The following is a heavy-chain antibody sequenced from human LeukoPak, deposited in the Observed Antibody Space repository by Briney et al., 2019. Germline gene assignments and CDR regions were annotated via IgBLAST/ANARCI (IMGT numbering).Heavy chain of an antibody. CDR1: GCTVIRND. D-gene: IGHD3-10*01. CDR3: ARGGDPVYFDD. V-gene: IGHV3-66*01. J-gene: IGHJ4*02. CDR2: IFSGGSS. Sequence: PGGSLRLSCAASGCTVIRNDVSWVRQAPGKGLEWVSVIFSGGSSFYADSVKGRFTISRDRSKNTIFLQMNSLRAEDMAVYYCARGGDPVYFDDWGQGTLVTVSS.